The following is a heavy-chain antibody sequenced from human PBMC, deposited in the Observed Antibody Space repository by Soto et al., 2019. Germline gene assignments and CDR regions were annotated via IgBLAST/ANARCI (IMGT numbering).Heavy chain of an antibody. Sequence: ASAKVSCKASGYTFTNYYMHWVRQAPGQGPEWMGIINPSGDSTTYAQKFQGRVTMTGDTSTSTVYMELSSLRSEDTAVYYCARDGPSGSYNLDYWGQGTLVTVSS. D-gene: IGHD1-26*01. CDR3: ARDGPSGSYNLDY. CDR2: INPSGDST. V-gene: IGHV1-46*01. CDR1: GYTFTNYY. J-gene: IGHJ4*02.